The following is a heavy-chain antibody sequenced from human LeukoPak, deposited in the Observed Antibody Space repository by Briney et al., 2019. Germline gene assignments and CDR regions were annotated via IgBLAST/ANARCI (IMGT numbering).Heavy chain of an antibody. CDR1: GGSISSYY. D-gene: IGHD3-10*01. CDR3: VFTYGLGSYDPFDS. V-gene: IGHV4-59*01. CDR2: IYYSGST. J-gene: IGHJ4*02. Sequence: PSETLSLTCTVSGGSISSYYWSWIRQPPGKGLEWIGFIYYSGSTHYNPSLKSRVTISVDTSKNQFSLKLSSVTAADTAIYYCVFTYGLGSYDPFDSWGQGTLVTVSS.